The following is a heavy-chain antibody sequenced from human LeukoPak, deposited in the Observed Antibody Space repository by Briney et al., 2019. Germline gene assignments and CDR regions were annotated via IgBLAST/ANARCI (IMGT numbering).Heavy chain of an antibody. CDR1: GYTFTSYD. D-gene: IGHD4-17*01. CDR3: ARGATVTTYYYDSGMDV. Sequence: ASVKVSCKASGYTFTSYDINWVRQATGQGLEWMGWMNPNSGNTGYAQKFQGRVTMTRNTSISTAYMELSSLRSEDTAVYYCARGATVTTYYYDSGMDVWGQGTTVTVSS. V-gene: IGHV1-8*01. CDR2: MNPNSGNT. J-gene: IGHJ6*02.